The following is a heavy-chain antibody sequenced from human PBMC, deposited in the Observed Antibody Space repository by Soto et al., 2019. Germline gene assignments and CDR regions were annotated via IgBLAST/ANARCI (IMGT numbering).Heavy chain of an antibody. CDR3: ARVNNPASYYYYYYGMDV. CDR2: ISYDGSNK. Sequence: GGSLRLSCAASGFTFSSYAMHWVRQAPGKGLEWVAVISYDGSNKYYADSVKGRFTISRDNSKNTMYLQMNSLRAEDTAVYYCARVNNPASYYYYYYGMDVWGQGTTVTVSS. CDR1: GFTFSSYA. J-gene: IGHJ6*02. V-gene: IGHV3-30-3*01.